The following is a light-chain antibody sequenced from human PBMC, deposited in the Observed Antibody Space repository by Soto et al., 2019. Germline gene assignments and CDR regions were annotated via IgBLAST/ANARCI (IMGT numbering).Light chain of an antibody. V-gene: IGKV2-28*01. CDR3: MQALQTPWT. CDR2: LAS. Sequence: DVVMTQSPLSLPVTRGQPASISCRASQSLLHSNGYNYLDWYVQKPGQSPQLLINLASNRASGVPDNFSGSGTGTDFTLNIRRVEAEDVGIYYCMQALQTPWTFGQGTKV. CDR1: QSLLHSNGYNY. J-gene: IGKJ1*01.